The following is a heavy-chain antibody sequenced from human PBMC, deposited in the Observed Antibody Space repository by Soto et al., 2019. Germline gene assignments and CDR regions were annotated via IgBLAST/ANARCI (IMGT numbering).Heavy chain of an antibody. D-gene: IGHD6-19*01. Sequence: SVKVSCKXSGGTFSSYAISWVRQAPGQGLEWMGGIIPIFGTANYAQKFQGRVTITADESTSTAYMELSSLRSEDTAVYYCASALIAVAGTFYWYFDLWGRGTLVTVSS. CDR2: IIPIFGTA. J-gene: IGHJ2*01. V-gene: IGHV1-69*13. CDR3: ASALIAVAGTFYWYFDL. CDR1: GGTFSSYA.